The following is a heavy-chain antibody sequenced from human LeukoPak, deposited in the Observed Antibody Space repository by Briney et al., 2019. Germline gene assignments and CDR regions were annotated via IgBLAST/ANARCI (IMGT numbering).Heavy chain of an antibody. D-gene: IGHD3-16*01. CDR1: GGSISNHY. V-gene: IGHV4-59*11. CDR2: VYYSGST. Sequence: SEILSLTCTVSGGSISNHYWSWIRQAPGKGLEWIGYVYYSGSTNYNPSVKSRVTISVDTSNNQFSLRLSSVTAADTAVYYCAKHLTNAYYDMIWFDPWGQGTLVTVTS. CDR3: AKHLTNAYYDMIWFDP. J-gene: IGHJ5*02.